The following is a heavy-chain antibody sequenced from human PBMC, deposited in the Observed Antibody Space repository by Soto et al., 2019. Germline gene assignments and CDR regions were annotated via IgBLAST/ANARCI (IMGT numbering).Heavy chain of an antibody. V-gene: IGHV4-34*01. J-gene: IGHJ6*02. Sequence: SETLSLTCAVYGGSFSGYYWSWIRQPPGKGLEWIGEINHSGSTNYNPSLKSRVTISVDTSKNQFSLKLSSVTAADTAVYYCARMGAAGTSYYYYYGMDVWGQGTTVTVSS. CDR2: INHSGST. CDR1: GGSFSGYY. D-gene: IGHD6-13*01. CDR3: ARMGAAGTSYYYYYGMDV.